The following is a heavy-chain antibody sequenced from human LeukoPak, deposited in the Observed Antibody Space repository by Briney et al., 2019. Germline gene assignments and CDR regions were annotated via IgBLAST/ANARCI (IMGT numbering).Heavy chain of an antibody. Sequence: SETLSLTCAVYGGSFSGYYWSWIRQPPGKGLEWIGEINHSGSTNYNPSLKSRVTISVDTSKNQFSLKLSSVTAADTAVYYCARETSGGGMDVWGQGTTVTVSS. CDR1: GGSFSGYY. CDR2: INHSGST. V-gene: IGHV4-34*01. D-gene: IGHD3-3*01. J-gene: IGHJ6*02. CDR3: ARETSGGGMDV.